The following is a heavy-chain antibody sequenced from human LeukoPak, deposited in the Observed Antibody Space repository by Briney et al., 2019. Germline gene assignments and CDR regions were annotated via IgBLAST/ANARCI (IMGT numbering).Heavy chain of an antibody. CDR3: ARDLVTVTKGFDI. CDR2: ISYIGST. D-gene: IGHD4-17*01. CDR1: DDSFSSHY. V-gene: IGHV4-59*11. J-gene: IGHJ3*02. Sequence: PSETLSLTCAVSDDSFSSHYWTWIRQPPGKGLEWIGYISYIGSTNYNPSLKSRVTISIDTSRNQFSLRLSSVTAADTAVYYCARDLVTVTKGFDIWGQGTMVSISS.